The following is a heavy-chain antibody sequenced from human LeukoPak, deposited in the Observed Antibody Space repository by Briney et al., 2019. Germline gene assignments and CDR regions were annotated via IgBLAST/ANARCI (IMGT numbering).Heavy chain of an antibody. J-gene: IGHJ4*02. D-gene: IGHD3-16*01. V-gene: IGHV4-59*12. CDR3: ASRKREYDYVWGHFDY. Sequence: SETLSLTCTVSGGSISSYYWSWIRQPPGKGLEWIGYIYYSGSTNYNPSLKSRVTISVDKSKNHFSLKLTSVTAADTAVYFCASRKREYDYVWGHFDYWGQGTLVTVSS. CDR2: IYYSGST. CDR1: GGSISSYY.